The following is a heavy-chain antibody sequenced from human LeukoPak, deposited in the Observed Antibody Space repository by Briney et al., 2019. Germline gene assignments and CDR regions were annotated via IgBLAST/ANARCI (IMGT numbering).Heavy chain of an antibody. V-gene: IGHV1-46*01. D-gene: IGHD5-12*01. CDR3: ARVLRGYSGYDLTFDY. CDR2: INPSGGST. J-gene: IGHJ4*02. CDR1: GYTFTSYY. Sequence: ASVKVSCKASGYTFTSYYMHWVRQAPGQGLEWMGIINPSGGSTSYAQKFQGRVTMTRDTSTSTVYMELSSPRSEDTAVYYCARVLRGYSGYDLTFDYWGQGTLVTVSS.